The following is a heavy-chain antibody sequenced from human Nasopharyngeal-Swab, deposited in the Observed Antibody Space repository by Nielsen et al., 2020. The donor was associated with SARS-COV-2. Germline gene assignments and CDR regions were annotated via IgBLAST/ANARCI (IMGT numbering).Heavy chain of an antibody. CDR3: ARGAPYSSSSGDFDY. CDR1: GFTFSSYS. J-gene: IGHJ4*02. V-gene: IGHV3-21*01. Sequence: GASLQISCAASGFTFSSYSMNWVRQAPGKGLEWVSSISSSSSYIYYADSVKGRFTISRDNAKNSLYPQMNSLRAEDTAVYYCARGAPYSSSSGDFDYWGQGTLVTVSS. D-gene: IGHD6-6*01. CDR2: ISSSSSYI.